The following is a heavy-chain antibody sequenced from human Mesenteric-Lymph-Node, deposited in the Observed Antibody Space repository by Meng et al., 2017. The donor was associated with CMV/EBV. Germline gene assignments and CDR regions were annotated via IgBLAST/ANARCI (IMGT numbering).Heavy chain of an antibody. CDR2: MNPNSGNT. D-gene: IGHD3-3*01. CDR1: GYTFTSYD. Sequence: ASVKVSCKASGYTFTSYDINWVRQATGQGLEWMGWMNPNSGNTGYAQKFQGRVTMTRNTSISTAYMELSSLRSEDTAVYYCARGRAGRTTIFGVVIMPHYYYYGMDVWGQGTTVTVPS. V-gene: IGHV1-8*01. CDR3: ARGRAGRTTIFGVVIMPHYYYYGMDV. J-gene: IGHJ6*02.